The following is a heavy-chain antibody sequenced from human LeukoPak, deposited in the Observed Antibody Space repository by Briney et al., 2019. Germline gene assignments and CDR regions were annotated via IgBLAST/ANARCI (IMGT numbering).Heavy chain of an antibody. CDR2: ISGSGGST. Sequence: PGGSLRLSCAASGFTFSSYAMSWVRQAPGKGLEWVSAISGSGGSTYYADSVKGRFTISRDNSKNTLYLQMNSLRAEDTAVYYCAKRSDYGGNWNYFDYWGQGTLVTVSS. CDR3: AKRSDYGGNWNYFDY. V-gene: IGHV3-23*01. D-gene: IGHD4-23*01. J-gene: IGHJ4*02. CDR1: GFTFSSYA.